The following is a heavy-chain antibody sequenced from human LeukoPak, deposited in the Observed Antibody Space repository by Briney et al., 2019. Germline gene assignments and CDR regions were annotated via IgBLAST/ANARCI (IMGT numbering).Heavy chain of an antibody. CDR2: INPSGGST. CDR1: GYTFTSYY. J-gene: IGHJ4*02. CDR3: AREPPNYDFWSGYSTDY. D-gene: IGHD3-3*01. Sequence: GASVKVSCKASGYTFTSYYMHWVRQAPGQGLEWMGIINPSGGSTSYAQKFQGRVTMTRDTSTSTVYMELSSLRSEDTAVYYCAREPPNYDFWSGYSTDYWGQGTLATVSS. V-gene: IGHV1-46*01.